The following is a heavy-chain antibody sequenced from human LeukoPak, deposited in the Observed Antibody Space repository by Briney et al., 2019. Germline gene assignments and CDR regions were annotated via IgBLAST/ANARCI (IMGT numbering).Heavy chain of an antibody. Sequence: SETLSLTCAVYGGSFSGYYWSWIRQPPGKGLEWIGEINHSGSTNYNPSLKSRVTISVDTSKNQFSLKLSSVTAADTAVYYCASGYCSSTSCLSHCYYYCYGMDVWGKGTTVTVSS. D-gene: IGHD2-2*01. CDR3: ASGYCSSTSCLSHCYYYCYGMDV. CDR2: INHSGST. CDR1: GGSFSGYY. V-gene: IGHV4-34*01. J-gene: IGHJ6*04.